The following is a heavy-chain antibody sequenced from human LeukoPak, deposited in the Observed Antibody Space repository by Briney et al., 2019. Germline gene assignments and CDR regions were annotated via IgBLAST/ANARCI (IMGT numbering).Heavy chain of an antibody. Sequence: NSSETLSLTCTVSGGSISSGSYYWSWIRQPPGKGLEWIGTFYYSGSTYCNPSLKSRVTISVDTSKNQFSLKLTSVTAADTAVYYCARRRTSGSSFDPWGQGTLVTVSS. CDR2: FYYSGST. CDR3: ARRRTSGSSFDP. V-gene: IGHV4-39*01. CDR1: GGSISSGSYY. D-gene: IGHD1-26*01. J-gene: IGHJ5*02.